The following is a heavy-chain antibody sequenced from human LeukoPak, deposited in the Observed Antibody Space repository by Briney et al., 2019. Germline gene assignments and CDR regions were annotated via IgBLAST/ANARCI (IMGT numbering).Heavy chain of an antibody. CDR3: ARESLDYGDYGWYFDL. J-gene: IGHJ2*01. CDR2: ISSNGGST. D-gene: IGHD4-17*01. V-gene: IGHV3-64*01. CDR1: GFTFSSYA. Sequence: GGSLRLSCAASGFTFSSYAMHWVRQAPGKGLEYVSAISSNGGSTYYANSVKGRFTISRDSSKNTLYLQMGSLRAEDMAVYYCARESLDYGDYGWYFDLWGRGTLVTVSS.